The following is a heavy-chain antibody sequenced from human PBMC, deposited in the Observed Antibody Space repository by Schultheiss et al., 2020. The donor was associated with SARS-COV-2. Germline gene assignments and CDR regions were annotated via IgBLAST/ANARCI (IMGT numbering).Heavy chain of an antibody. CDR3: ARITMIVVVTTHHDAFDI. D-gene: IGHD3-22*01. J-gene: IGHJ3*02. CDR1: GYSINSGGYY. CDR2: INYSGST. V-gene: IGHV4-31*11. Sequence: SETLSLTCAVSGYSINSGGYYWSWIRQHPGKGLEWIGYINYSGSTYYNPSLKSRVTISVDTSKNQFSLKLSSVTAADTAVYYCARITMIVVVTTHHDAFDIWGQGTMVTVSS.